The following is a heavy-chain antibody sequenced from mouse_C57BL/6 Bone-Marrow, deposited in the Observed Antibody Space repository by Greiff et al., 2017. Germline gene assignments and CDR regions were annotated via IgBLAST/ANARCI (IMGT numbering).Heavy chain of an antibody. J-gene: IGHJ2*01. CDR1: GYTFTDYN. D-gene: IGHD2-1*01. CDR2: INPNNGGT. Sequence: VQLQQSGPELVKPGASVKMSCKASGYTFTDYNMHWVKQSHGKSLEWIGYINPNNGGTSYNQKFKGKATLPVNKSSSTAYMELRSLTSEDSAVYDGASRGSNGNYVYFDYWGQGTTLTVSS. V-gene: IGHV1-22*01. CDR3: ASRGSNGNYVYFDY.